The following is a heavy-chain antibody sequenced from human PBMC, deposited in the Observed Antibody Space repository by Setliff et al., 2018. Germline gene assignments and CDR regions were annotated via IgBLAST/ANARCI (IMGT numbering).Heavy chain of an antibody. J-gene: IGHJ6*02. CDR1: GGSFRGYY. V-gene: IGHV4-34*01. CDR2: INHSGST. D-gene: IGHD6-13*01. Sequence: LSLTCAVYGGSFRGYYWSWIRQPPGKGLEWIGEINHSGSTNYNPSLKSRVTISVDTSKNQFSLKLSSVTAADTAVYYCARGLSSSWYLYYYGMDVWGQGTTVTVSS. CDR3: ARGLSSSWYLYYYGMDV.